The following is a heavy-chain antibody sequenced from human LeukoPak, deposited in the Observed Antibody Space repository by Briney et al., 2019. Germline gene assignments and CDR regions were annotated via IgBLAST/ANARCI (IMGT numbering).Heavy chain of an antibody. CDR1: GGSFSGYY. CDR3: ARDRGAR. Sequence: PSETLSLTCAVYGGSFSGYYWSWIRQPPGKGLEWIGEINHSGSTYYNPSLKSRVTISVDRSKNQFSLKLSSVTAADTAVYYCARDRGARWGQGTLVTVSS. V-gene: IGHV4-34*01. D-gene: IGHD1-26*01. J-gene: IGHJ4*02. CDR2: INHSGST.